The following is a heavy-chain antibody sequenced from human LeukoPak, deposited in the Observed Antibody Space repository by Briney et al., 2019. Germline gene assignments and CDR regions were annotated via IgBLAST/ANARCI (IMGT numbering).Heavy chain of an antibody. D-gene: IGHD6-13*01. CDR1: GGACCGFY. Sequence: PSETLSLNCAVFGGACCGFYWGWIRPPPGMGRGGIGEVNYSGGTNYNPSLQSRVTISVDASKSQFSLKLSSVTAADTAVYYCARGPRFYSSSWHLGAFDIWGQGTVVTVSS. CDR3: ARGPRFYSSSWHLGAFDI. J-gene: IGHJ3*02. V-gene: IGHV4-34*01. CDR2: VNYSGGT.